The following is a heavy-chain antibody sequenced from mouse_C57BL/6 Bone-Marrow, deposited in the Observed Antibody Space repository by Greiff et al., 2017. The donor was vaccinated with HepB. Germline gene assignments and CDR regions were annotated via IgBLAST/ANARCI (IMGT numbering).Heavy chain of an antibody. CDR2: IYPRSGNT. J-gene: IGHJ3*01. V-gene: IGHV1-81*01. Sequence: QVQLQQSGAELARPGASVTLSCKASGYTFTSYGISWVKQGTGQGLEWIGVIYPRSGNTYYNEKFTGKATLTDDKSSSTAYMEIRSLTSEASAVYCCVYGNEEAYWGQGTLVTVSA. CDR3: VYGNEEAY. D-gene: IGHD2-1*01. CDR1: GYTFTSYG.